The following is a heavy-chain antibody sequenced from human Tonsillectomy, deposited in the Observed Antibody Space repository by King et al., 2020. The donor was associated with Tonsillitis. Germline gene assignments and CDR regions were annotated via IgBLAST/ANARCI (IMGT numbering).Heavy chain of an antibody. CDR3: AKNGGGWYVGFDY. CDR1: GFTFSSYG. CDR2: ISYDGSNK. D-gene: IGHD6-19*01. V-gene: IGHV3-30*18. J-gene: IGHJ4*02. Sequence: VQLVESGGGVVQPGRSLRLSCAASGFTFSSYGMHWVRQAPGKGLEWVAVISYDGSNKYYADSVKGRFTISRDNSKNTPYLQMNSLRAEDTAVYYCAKNGGGWYVGFDYWGQGTLVTVSS.